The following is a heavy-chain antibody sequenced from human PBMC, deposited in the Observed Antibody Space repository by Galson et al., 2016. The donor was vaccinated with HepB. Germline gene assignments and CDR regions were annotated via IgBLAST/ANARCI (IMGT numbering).Heavy chain of an antibody. CDR1: GFSVSGYV. J-gene: IGHJ4*02. D-gene: IGHD3-3*01. CDR2: ITGSGGGTT. CDR3: AKDGAWRGSYVEDY. V-gene: IGHV3-23*01. Sequence: GSLRLSCAGAGFSVSGYVMSWVRQVPGKGLEWVSGITGSGGGTTYYADSVKGRFTISGDSSKNAVHLQMNSLRVEDTAIYYCAKDGAWRGSYVEDYWGQGTRVTVSS.